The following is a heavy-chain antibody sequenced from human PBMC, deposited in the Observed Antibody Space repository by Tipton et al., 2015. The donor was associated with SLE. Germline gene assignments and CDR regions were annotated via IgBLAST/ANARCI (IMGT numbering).Heavy chain of an antibody. D-gene: IGHD5-12*01. V-gene: IGHV4-34*01. CDR3: AREKWRWYFDL. CDR2: INHSGST. J-gene: IGHJ2*01. CDR1: GGSFSGYY. Sequence: TLSLTCAVYGGSFSGYYWSWIRQPPGKGLEWIGEINHSGSTNYNPSPKSRVTISVDTSKNQFSLKLSSVTAADTAVYYCAREKWRWYFDLWGRGTLVTVSS.